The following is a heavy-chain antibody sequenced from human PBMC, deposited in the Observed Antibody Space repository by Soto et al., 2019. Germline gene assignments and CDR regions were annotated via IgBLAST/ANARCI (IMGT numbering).Heavy chain of an antibody. CDR3: AKNWNWGSLVH. V-gene: IGHV4-59*08. CDR2: IYYGGST. D-gene: IGHD7-27*01. CDR1: VDSISTDY. Sequence: QVHLQESGPGLVKPSETLSLTCTVSVDSISTDYWSWIRQSPGKGLEWIGFIYYGGSTNYNPSLKGRVTISGYTPKNKFSLKLSSVTAADTAVYYCAKNWNWGSLVHWGQGTLVTVTS. J-gene: IGHJ4*02.